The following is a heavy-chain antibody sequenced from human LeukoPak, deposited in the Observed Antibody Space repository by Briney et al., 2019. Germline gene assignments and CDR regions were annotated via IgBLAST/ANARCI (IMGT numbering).Heavy chain of an antibody. CDR2: ISGGGGST. Sequence: PGGSLRLSCAASGFTFSSYDMSWVRQAPGKGLECVSAISGGGGSTYYADSVKGRFTISRDNSKNTLYLQMNSLRAEDTAVYYCAKDKATVTWFDYWGQGTLVTASS. V-gene: IGHV3-23*01. J-gene: IGHJ4*02. CDR3: AKDKATVTWFDY. CDR1: GFTFSSYD. D-gene: IGHD4-17*01.